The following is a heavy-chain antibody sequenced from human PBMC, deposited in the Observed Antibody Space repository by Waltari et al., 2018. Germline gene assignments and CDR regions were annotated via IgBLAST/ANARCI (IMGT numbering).Heavy chain of an antibody. J-gene: IGHJ6*02. D-gene: IGHD2-15*01. CDR2: IYHSGST. CDR1: GGSISRSNW. V-gene: IGHV4-4*02. Sequence: QVQLQESGPGLVKPSGTLSLTCAVPGGSISRSNWWSWVRHPPGKGLEWIGEIYHSGSTNYNPSLKSRVTISVDKSKNQFSLKLSSVTAADTAVYYCARVMLVVVAARGMDVWGQGTTVTVSS. CDR3: ARVMLVVVAARGMDV.